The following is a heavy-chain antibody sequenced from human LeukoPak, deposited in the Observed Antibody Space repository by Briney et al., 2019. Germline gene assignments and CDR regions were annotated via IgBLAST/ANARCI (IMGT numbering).Heavy chain of an antibody. CDR2: IYYSGST. CDR1: GGSISSYY. Sequence: SETLSLTCTVSGGSISSYYWSWIRQPPGKGLEWIGYIYYSGSTNYNPSLKSRVTISVDTSKNQFSLKLSSVTAADTAVYYCARSFTHYYGSGGYPDAFDIWGQGTMVTVSS. J-gene: IGHJ3*02. V-gene: IGHV4-59*01. D-gene: IGHD3-10*01. CDR3: ARSFTHYYGSGGYPDAFDI.